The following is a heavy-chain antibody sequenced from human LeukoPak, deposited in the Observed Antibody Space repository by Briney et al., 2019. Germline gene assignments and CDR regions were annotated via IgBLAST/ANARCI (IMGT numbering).Heavy chain of an antibody. V-gene: IGHV4-59*06. CDR2: IYYSGST. J-gene: IGHJ6*03. Sequence: SETLSLTCTVSDGSISSYYWSWIRQHPGKGLEWIGYIYYSGSTYYNPSLKSRVTISVDTSKNQFSLRLSSVTAADTAVYYCARWNYSYYYYYMDVWGKGTTVTASS. CDR1: DGSISSYY. CDR3: ARWNYSYYYYYMDV. D-gene: IGHD1-7*01.